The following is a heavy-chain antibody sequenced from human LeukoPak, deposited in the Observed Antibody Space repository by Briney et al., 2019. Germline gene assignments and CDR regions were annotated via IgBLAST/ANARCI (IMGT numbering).Heavy chain of an antibody. CDR3: GRNYYDSSGCVWFDP. Sequence: SETLSLTCTVSGGSIISGSYYWSSTRQPAGKGLEWIGLIYTSGSTNYNPSLKSRSPITVDTPRNQFSLKLSSATAADTAVYYCGRNYYDSSGCVWFDPWGQGTLVTVSS. CDR1: GGSIISGSYY. V-gene: IGHV4-61*02. CDR2: IYTSGST. D-gene: IGHD3-22*01. J-gene: IGHJ5*02.